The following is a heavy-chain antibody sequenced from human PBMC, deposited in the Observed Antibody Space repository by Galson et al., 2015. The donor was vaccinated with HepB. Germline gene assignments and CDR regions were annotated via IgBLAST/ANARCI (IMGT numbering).Heavy chain of an antibody. CDR3: AKMVAMVRGVFES. D-gene: IGHD3-10*01. CDR2: ISYGERNI. V-gene: IGHV3-30*18. CDR1: GFTFSTYG. Sequence: SLRLSCADSGFTFSTYGMHWVRQAPGAGLEWVAAISYGERNIYYADSVKGRFTISRDNSKNTLYLQMNSLRAEDAAVYHCAKMVAMVRGVFESWGQGTLVTVSS. J-gene: IGHJ4*02.